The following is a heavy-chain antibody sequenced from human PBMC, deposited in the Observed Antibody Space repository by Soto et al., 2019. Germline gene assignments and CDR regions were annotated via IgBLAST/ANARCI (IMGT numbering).Heavy chain of an antibody. J-gene: IGHJ4*01. CDR1: GYTLSIYW. Sequence: EVQLVESGGGLVQPGGSLRLSCAASGYTLSIYWMTWVRQAPGKGLEWVANIKQDGNEKYYVDSVKGRFTISRDNAKNSVYLQMVCLSADDTATYNWATLTHSASVSAYSASWFSFAYWGHGSVVTVAA. CDR2: IKQDGNEK. D-gene: IGHD6-13*01. V-gene: IGHV3-7*05. CDR3: ATLTHSASVSAYSASWFSFAY.